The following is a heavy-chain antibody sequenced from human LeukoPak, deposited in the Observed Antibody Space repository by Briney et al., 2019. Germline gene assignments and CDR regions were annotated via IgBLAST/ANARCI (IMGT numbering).Heavy chain of an antibody. CDR2: VSGSGST. CDR1: GFTFSNYW. Sequence: PGGSLRLSCAASGFTFSNYWMSWVRQAPGKGLEWVSAVSGSGSTSYADSVKGRFTISRDNSKNTVFLQMNSLRAEDTAVYYCAKAYGNTYAFDFWGQGTLVTVSS. D-gene: IGHD3-16*01. J-gene: IGHJ4*02. CDR3: AKAYGNTYAFDF. V-gene: IGHV3-23*01.